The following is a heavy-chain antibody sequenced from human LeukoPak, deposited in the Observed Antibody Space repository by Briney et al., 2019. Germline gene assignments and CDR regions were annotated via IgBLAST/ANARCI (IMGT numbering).Heavy chain of an antibody. Sequence: ETLSLTCAVYGGSFSGYYWSWIRQPPGKGLEWIGEINHCGSTNYNPSLKSRVTISVDTSKNQFSLKLSSVTAADTAVYYCARGYCSSTSCYVKFPHYFDYWGQGTLVTVSS. CDR2: INHCGST. V-gene: IGHV4-34*01. J-gene: IGHJ4*02. D-gene: IGHD2-2*01. CDR1: GGSFSGYY. CDR3: ARGYCSSTSCYVKFPHYFDY.